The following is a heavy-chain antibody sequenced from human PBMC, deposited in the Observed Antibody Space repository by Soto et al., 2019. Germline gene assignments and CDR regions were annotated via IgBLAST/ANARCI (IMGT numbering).Heavy chain of an antibody. CDR2: INHSGST. J-gene: IGHJ4*02. D-gene: IGHD6-19*01. CDR3: ARTRVAGVYYFDY. V-gene: IGHV4-34*01. CDR1: GGSFSGYY. Sequence: SETLSLTCAVYGGSFSGYYWSWIRQPPGKGLEWIGEINHSGSTNYNPSLKSRVTISVDTSKNQFSLKLSSVTAADTAVYYCARTRVAGVYYFDYWGQGTLVTVSS.